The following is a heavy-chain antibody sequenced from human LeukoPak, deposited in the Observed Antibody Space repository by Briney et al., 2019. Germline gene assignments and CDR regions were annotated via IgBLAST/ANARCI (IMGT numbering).Heavy chain of an antibody. CDR1: GFTFSNAW. CDR2: IKSKTDGGTT. CDR3: TTEGIGITWKASSY. V-gene: IGHV3-15*01. D-gene: IGHD1-20*01. J-gene: IGHJ4*02. Sequence: GGSLRLSCAASGFTFSNAWMSWVRQAPGKGLEWVGRIKSKTDGGTTDYAAPVKGRFTISRDDSKNTLYLQMNSLKTEDTAVYYCTTEGIGITWKASSYWGQGTLVTVSS.